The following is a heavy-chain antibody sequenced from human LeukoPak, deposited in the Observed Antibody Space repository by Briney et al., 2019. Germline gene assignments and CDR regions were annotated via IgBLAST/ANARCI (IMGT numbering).Heavy chain of an antibody. CDR2: INHSGST. V-gene: IGHV4-34*01. J-gene: IGHJ4*02. D-gene: IGHD3-22*01. CDR1: GGSFSGYY. Sequence: SETLSLTCAVYGGSFSGYYWSWIRQPPGKGLEWIGEINHSGSTNYNPSLKSRVTISVDTSKNQFSLKLSSVTAADTAVYYCAMVKSRSRRLYYYDSSGPHRYFDYWGQGTLVTVSS. CDR3: AMVKSRSRRLYYYDSSGPHRYFDY.